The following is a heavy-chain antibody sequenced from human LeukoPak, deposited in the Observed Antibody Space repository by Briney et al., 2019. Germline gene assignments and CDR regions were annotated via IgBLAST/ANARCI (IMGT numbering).Heavy chain of an antibody. V-gene: IGHV3-74*01. J-gene: IGHJ2*01. Sequence: GGSLSLSCAASGFTFSNYWMYWVRQAPGKGLVWVSRINSEGKTTHYADSVKGRFIVSRDNAKNTLYLQMNSLRAEDTAVYYCARDPGSYAHDWYFDLWGRGTLVSVSS. CDR1: GFTFSNYW. D-gene: IGHD1-26*01. CDR2: INSEGKTT. CDR3: ARDPGSYAHDWYFDL.